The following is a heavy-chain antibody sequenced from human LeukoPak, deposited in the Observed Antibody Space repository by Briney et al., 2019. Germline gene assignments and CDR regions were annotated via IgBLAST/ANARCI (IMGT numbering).Heavy chain of an antibody. J-gene: IGHJ4*02. CDR1: GGSISSYY. V-gene: IGHV4-59*01. CDR3: AGGSYHTYDY. CDR2: IYYSGST. D-gene: IGHD1-26*01. Sequence: ETLSLTCTVSGGSISSYYWSWIRQPPGKGLEWIGQIYYSGSTNYNPSLKSRVTISVDTSKNQFSLNLSSVAAADTAVYYCAGGSYHTYDYWGQGTLVTVSS.